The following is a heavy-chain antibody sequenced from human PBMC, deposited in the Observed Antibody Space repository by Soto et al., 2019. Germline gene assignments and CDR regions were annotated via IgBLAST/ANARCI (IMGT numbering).Heavy chain of an antibody. CDR3: VSCSSTSCQQRPDY. CDR1: GLTFSNYW. V-gene: IGHV3-74*01. J-gene: IGHJ4*02. D-gene: IGHD2-2*01. CDR2: VSRDGSST. Sequence: GGSLRLSCAGSGLTFSNYWIHWVRQAPGKGLAWVSRVSRDGSSTTYAQKLRGRVTITSDRSVSTAYMELSSLRSEDMVVYSCVSCSSTSCQQRPDYWGQGTLVTVSS.